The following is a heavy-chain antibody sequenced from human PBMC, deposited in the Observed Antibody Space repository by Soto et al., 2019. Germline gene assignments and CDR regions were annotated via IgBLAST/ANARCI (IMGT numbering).Heavy chain of an antibody. CDR1: GFTFNNYA. Sequence: GGSLRLSCAASGFTFNNYAMSWVRQAPGKGLEWVSSVSGTTGSPSYADSVKGRFTISRDNSKSTVYLQMISLRAEDTAVYYCAKDSGDRVEGLDCWGQGTLVTVFS. CDR3: AKDSGDRVEGLDC. CDR2: VSGTTGSP. J-gene: IGHJ4*02. D-gene: IGHD7-27*01. V-gene: IGHV3-23*01.